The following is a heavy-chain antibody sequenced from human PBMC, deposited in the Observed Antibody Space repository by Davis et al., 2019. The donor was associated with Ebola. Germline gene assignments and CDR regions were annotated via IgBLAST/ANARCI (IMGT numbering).Heavy chain of an antibody. D-gene: IGHD3-9*01. V-gene: IGHV4-34*01. CDR1: SGSFSGYY. J-gene: IGHJ6*02. CDR3: ARGQHDLLTGARYAMDG. Sequence: SETLSLTCAVYSGSFSGYYWSWISQSPGKGLEWIGEISHTGDTNYNPSLKSRVIISVDTSKNQFSLKLNSVNAADTAMYYCARGQHDLLTGARYAMDGWGRGTTVIVSS. CDR2: ISHTGDT.